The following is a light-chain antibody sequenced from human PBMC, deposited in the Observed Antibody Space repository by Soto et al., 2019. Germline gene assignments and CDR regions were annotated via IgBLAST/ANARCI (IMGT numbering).Light chain of an antibody. CDR3: SSYAGSNNLYV. CDR1: SRDIGVYNY. J-gene: IGLJ1*01. CDR2: EVS. V-gene: IGLV2-8*01. Sequence: QSALTQPPSASGSPGQSVTISCTGTSRDIGVYNYVSWYQQHPGKAPKLMIYEVSERPSGVPDRFSGSKSGNTASLTVSGLQTADEADYYCSSYAGSNNLYVFGTGPKLTVL.